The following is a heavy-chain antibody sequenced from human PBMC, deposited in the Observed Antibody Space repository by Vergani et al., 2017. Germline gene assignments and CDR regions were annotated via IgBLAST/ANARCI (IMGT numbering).Heavy chain of an antibody. D-gene: IGHD1-26*01. CDR2: ISSNGGRT. CDR3: VKDTLPLWELLGYFDY. V-gene: IGHV3-64D*06. J-gene: IGHJ4*02. CDR1: GFTFSSYA. Sequence: EVQLLESGGGLVQPGGSLRLSCAASGFTFSSYAMHWVRQAPGKGLEYVSAISSNGGRTYYADSVKGRFTISRDNAKNTLYLQMSSLRAEDTAVYYCVKDTLPLWELLGYFDYWGQGTLVTVSS.